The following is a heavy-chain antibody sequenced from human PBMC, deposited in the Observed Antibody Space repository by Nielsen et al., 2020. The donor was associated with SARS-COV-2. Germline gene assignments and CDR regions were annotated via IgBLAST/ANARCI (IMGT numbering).Heavy chain of an antibody. J-gene: IGHJ4*02. Sequence: GESLKISCAASGLTFSSHSMNWVRQAPGKGLEWVSSISSTSHYIYYADSVKGRFTISRDNAKNSLYLQMNSLRADDTAVYYCARTDPGVPSWGQGTLVTVSS. D-gene: IGHD7-27*01. CDR1: GLTFSSHS. CDR3: ARTDPGVPS. V-gene: IGHV3-21*04. CDR2: ISSTSHYI.